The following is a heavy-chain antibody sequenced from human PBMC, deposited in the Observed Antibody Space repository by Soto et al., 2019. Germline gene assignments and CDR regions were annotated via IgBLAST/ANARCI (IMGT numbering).Heavy chain of an antibody. Sequence: EVQLLESGGGLVQPGGSLRLACATSGFSFSTYAMTWVRQAPGKGLEWVSTFNGNGGGTYYADSVKGRFTISRDNSKNTLYLQMDGRRDEDTATYYCAKDNSLHWFDPCGQGTLVTVSS. V-gene: IGHV3-23*01. CDR3: AKDNSLHWFDP. CDR1: GFSFSTYA. J-gene: IGHJ5*02. CDR2: FNGNGGGT. D-gene: IGHD2-15*01.